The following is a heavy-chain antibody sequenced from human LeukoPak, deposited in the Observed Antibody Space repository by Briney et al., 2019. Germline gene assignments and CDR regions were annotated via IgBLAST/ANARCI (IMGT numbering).Heavy chain of an antibody. CDR1: GFTFSGHA. CDR2: ISTSGGST. V-gene: IGHV3-23*01. J-gene: IGHJ4*02. Sequence: GGSLRLSCAASGFTFSGHAMSWVRQAPGKGLEGVSGISTSGGSTHYGNSVKGRFAISRDNSKNMVYLQMNSLRAEDTAVYYCAKDRPGEAWFDYWGQGTLVTVSS. CDR3: AKDRPGEAWFDY. D-gene: IGHD7-27*01.